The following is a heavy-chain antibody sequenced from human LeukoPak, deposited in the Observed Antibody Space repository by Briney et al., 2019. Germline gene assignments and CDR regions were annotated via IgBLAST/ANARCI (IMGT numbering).Heavy chain of an antibody. J-gene: IGHJ4*02. CDR2: ISYDGSNK. CDR3: ARDLTYGDPGG. V-gene: IGHV3-30*03. D-gene: IGHD4-17*01. CDR1: GFTFSSYG. Sequence: GGSLRLSCAASGFTFSSYGMHWVRQAPGKGLEWVAVISYDGSNKYYADSVKGRFTISRDNAKNTLYLQMNSLRAEDTAVYYCARDLTYGDPGGWGQGTLVTVSS.